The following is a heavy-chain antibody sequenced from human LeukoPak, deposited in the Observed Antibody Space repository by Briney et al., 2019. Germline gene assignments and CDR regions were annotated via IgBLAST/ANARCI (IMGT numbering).Heavy chain of an antibody. CDR3: ARDLSPVVRASPMGY. CDR1: GFRFSNYG. J-gene: IGHJ4*02. D-gene: IGHD3-10*01. CDR2: ISYDGSNK. V-gene: IGHV3-30*03. Sequence: PGGSLRLSCAASGFRFSNYGMHWVRQAPGKGLEWVAVISYDGSNKYYADSVKGRFTISRDNSKNTLYLQMNSLRAEDTAVYYCARDLSPVVRASPMGYWGQGTLVTVSS.